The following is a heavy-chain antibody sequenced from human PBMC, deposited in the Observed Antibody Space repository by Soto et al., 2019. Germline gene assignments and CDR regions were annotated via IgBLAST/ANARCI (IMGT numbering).Heavy chain of an antibody. J-gene: IGHJ4*02. CDR2: ISGSGGST. V-gene: IGHV3-23*01. D-gene: IGHD4-4*01. Sequence: EVQLLESGGGLVQPGGSLRLSCAASGFTFSSYAMSWVRQAPGKGLEWVSAISGSGGSTYYADSVKVRFTISRDNSKNTLYLQMNSLRAEDTAVYYCANGRTTVTIPGYWGQGTLVTVSS. CDR1: GFTFSSYA. CDR3: ANGRTTVTIPGY.